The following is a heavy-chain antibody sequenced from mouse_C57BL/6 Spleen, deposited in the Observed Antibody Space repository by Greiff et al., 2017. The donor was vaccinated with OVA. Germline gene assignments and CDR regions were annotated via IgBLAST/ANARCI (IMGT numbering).Heavy chain of an antibody. CDR2: IDPSDSYT. V-gene: IGHV1-69*01. CDR3: ARLWSPHYYAMDY. CDR1: GYTFTSYW. D-gene: IGHD1-1*02. Sequence: VKLQQPGAELVMPGASVKLSCKASGYTFTSYWMHWVKQRPGQGLEWIGEIDPSDSYTNYNQKFKGKSTLTVDKSSSTAYMQLSSLTSEDSAVYSCARLWSPHYYAMDYWGQGTSVTVSS. J-gene: IGHJ4*01.